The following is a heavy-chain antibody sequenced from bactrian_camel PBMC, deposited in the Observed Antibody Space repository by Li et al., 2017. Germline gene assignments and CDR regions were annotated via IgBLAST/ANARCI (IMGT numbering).Heavy chain of an antibody. Sequence: QLVESGGDSVESGGSLRLSCSASGSPYDTPIMGWFRQAPGQDREGVASILTGIGNTYYPDPVKGRFIISQDHAKNTLYLQLNSLKTEDTAMYYCAMYLGMRGSDYNPRGQGTQVTVS. D-gene: IGHD2*01. V-gene: IGHV3S36*01. CDR1: GSPYDTPI. J-gene: IGHJ4*01. CDR3: AMYLGMRGSDYNP. CDR2: ILTGIGNT.